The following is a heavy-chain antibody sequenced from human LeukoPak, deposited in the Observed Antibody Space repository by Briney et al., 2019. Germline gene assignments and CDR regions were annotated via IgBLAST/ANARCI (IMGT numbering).Heavy chain of an antibody. J-gene: IGHJ5*02. D-gene: IGHD6-19*01. CDR2: VDYSGST. V-gene: IGHV4-61*01. Sequence: SETLSLTCTVSGGSVSGGSYYWSLIRQPPGKGLEWIGYVDYSGSTNYSPSLKSRVTISVDTSKNQFSLKLSCVTAVDTAVYYCARDLGYGSGWFDAWGQGTLVTVSS. CDR1: GGSVSGGSYY. CDR3: ARDLGYGSGWFDA.